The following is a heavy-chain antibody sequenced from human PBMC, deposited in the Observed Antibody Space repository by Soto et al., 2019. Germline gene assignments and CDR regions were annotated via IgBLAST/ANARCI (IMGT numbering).Heavy chain of an antibody. J-gene: IGHJ4*01. Sequence: QGQLVESGGDVVQPGRSLRLSCSASGFTVSSFGMHWVRQAPGKGLEWVALISYDGSNAYYGDSVKGRFTISRDNSKNTLYLQMNALRAEDSAVYYCAKVKMTYAIRGLYFDLWGHGTLVTVSS. CDR1: GFTVSSFG. CDR2: ISYDGSNA. V-gene: IGHV3-30*19. D-gene: IGHD2-21*01. CDR3: AKVKMTYAIRGLYFDL.